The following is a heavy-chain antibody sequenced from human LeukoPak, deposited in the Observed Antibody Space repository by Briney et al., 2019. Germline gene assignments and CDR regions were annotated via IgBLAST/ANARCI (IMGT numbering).Heavy chain of an antibody. CDR3: ARDLIRWAGGWFDP. CDR2: IYYSGST. CDR1: GGSISSGDYY. J-gene: IGHJ5*02. V-gene: IGHV4-30-4*01. Sequence: MASETLSLTCTVSGGSISSGDYYWSWIRQPPGKGLEWIGYIYYSGSTYYNPSLKSRVTISVDRSKNQFSLKLSSVTAADTAVYYCARDLIRWAGGWFDPWGQGTLVTVSS. D-gene: IGHD4-23*01.